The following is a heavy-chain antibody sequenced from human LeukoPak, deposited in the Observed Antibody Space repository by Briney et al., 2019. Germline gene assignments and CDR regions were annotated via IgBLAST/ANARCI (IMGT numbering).Heavy chain of an antibody. CDR1: GFTFGDYA. J-gene: IGHJ3*02. V-gene: IGHV3-49*04. CDR2: IRTTAYGGTT. Sequence: GGSLRLSCTASGFTFGDYAVNWVRQAPGKGLEWVGFIRTTAYGGTTENAASVKGRFTFSRDDFKSLAYLQMNSLKTEDTAVYYCTIGRRDGDLRVAAASDRFDIWGQGTMVTVSS. CDR3: TIGRRDGDLRVAAASDRFDI. D-gene: IGHD2-2*01.